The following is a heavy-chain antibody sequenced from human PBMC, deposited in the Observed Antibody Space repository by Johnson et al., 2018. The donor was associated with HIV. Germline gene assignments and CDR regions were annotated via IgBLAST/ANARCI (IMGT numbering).Heavy chain of an antibody. Sequence: VQLVESGGGLVKPGGSLRLSCAASGFTFSNVWMSWVRQAPGKGLEWVGRIKRKIEGEATDYAAPVKGRFTISRDDSKNTLFLQMSSLKTDDTAVYYCTTAIVIVAFDIWGQGTMVTVSS. CDR3: TTAIVIVAFDI. CDR1: GFTFSNVW. CDR2: IKRKIEGEAT. V-gene: IGHV3-15*01. D-gene: IGHD3-16*02. J-gene: IGHJ3*02.